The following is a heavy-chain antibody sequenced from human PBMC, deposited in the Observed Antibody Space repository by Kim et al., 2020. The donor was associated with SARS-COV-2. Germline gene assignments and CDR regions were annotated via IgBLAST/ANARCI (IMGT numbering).Heavy chain of an antibody. Sequence: DKRYSPSLKSRLTITKDTSKNPVVLTMTNMDPVDTATYYCAHRLSLSSFDIWGQGTMVTVSS. CDR3: AHRLSLSSFDI. V-gene: IGHV2-5*01. J-gene: IGHJ3*02. CDR2: DK.